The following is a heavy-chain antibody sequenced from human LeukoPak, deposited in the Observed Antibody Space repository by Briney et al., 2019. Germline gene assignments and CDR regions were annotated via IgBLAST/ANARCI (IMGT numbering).Heavy chain of an antibody. CDR3: AKEVGPDLGA. Sequence: PGRSLRLSCAASGFTFSSYAIHWVRQAPGKGLEWVAVIWYDGSKTDYAESVKGRFTISRDNSNNMAYLQMSSLRVEDTAVYYCAKEVGPDLGAWGQGTLVTVSS. CDR1: GFTFSSYA. D-gene: IGHD1-26*01. CDR2: IWYDGSKT. V-gene: IGHV3-33*06. J-gene: IGHJ4*02.